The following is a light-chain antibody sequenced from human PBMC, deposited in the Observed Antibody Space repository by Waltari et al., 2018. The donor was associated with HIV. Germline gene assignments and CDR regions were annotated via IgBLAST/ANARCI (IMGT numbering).Light chain of an antibody. CDR2: DVS. CDR3: SSYTSSSTPLVV. Sequence: QSALTQPASVSGSPGQSLTISCTGTSSDVGGANYVSWYQQHPGKAPKLMIYDVSNRPSGVSNRFSGSKSGNTASLTISGLQAEDEADYYCSSYTSSSTPLVVFGGGTKLTVL. CDR1: SSDVGGANY. V-gene: IGLV2-14*03. J-gene: IGLJ2*01.